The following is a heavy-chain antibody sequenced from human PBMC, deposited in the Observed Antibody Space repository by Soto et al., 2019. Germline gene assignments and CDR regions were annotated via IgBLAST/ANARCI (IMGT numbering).Heavy chain of an antibody. CDR3: ARDLVSSGSYHYGMDV. D-gene: IGHD1-26*01. J-gene: IGHJ6*02. Sequence: ASVKVSCKASGYTFTSYYMHWVRQAPGQGLEWMGIINPSGGSTSYAQKFQGRVTMTRDTSTSTVYMELSSLRSEDTAVYYCARDLVSSGSYHYGMDVWGQGTTVTVSS. CDR1: GYTFTSYY. CDR2: INPSGGST. V-gene: IGHV1-46*01.